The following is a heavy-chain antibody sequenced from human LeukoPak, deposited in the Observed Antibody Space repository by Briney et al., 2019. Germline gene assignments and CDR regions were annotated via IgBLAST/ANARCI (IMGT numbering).Heavy chain of an antibody. CDR2: IYYSGST. D-gene: IGHD6-19*01. V-gene: IGHV4-31*03. Sequence: SQTLSLTCTVSGGSISSGGYYWSWIRQHPGKGLEWIGYIYYSGSTYYNPSLKSRVTISEDTSKNQFSLKLSSVTAADTAVYYCARGAESSGWYWDDVFDIWGQGTMVTVSS. J-gene: IGHJ3*02. CDR3: ARGAESSGWYWDDVFDI. CDR1: GGSISSGGYY.